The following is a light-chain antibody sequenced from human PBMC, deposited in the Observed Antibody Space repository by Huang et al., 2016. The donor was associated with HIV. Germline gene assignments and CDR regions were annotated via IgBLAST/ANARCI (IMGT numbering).Light chain of an antibody. CDR2: DES. J-gene: IGKJ2*01. V-gene: IGKV1-33*01. CDR3: QHSDNVPRYT. CDR1: QDIGDY. Sequence: DILLTQSPASLSASVGDRVTITCQASQDIGDYLNWYQHKSGKAPKLLIHDESDLGVVVQSRFSGSGSGTHFTFAISGLQPEDFATYYCQHSDNVPRYTFGQGTRLDI.